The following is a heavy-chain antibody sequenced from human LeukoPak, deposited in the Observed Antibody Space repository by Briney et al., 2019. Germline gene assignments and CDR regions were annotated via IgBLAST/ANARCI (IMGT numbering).Heavy chain of an antibody. V-gene: IGHV3-30*02. Sequence: SGGSLRLSCAASGFTFSSYGMHWVRQAPGKGLECVAFVQYDGSNIYYSDSVKGRFTISRDNSKNTLYLQMNSLRVEDTAVYYCATHRSGTSCHRDYWGQGTLVTVSS. CDR2: VQYDGSNI. CDR3: ATHRSGTSCHRDY. J-gene: IGHJ4*02. CDR1: GFTFSSYG. D-gene: IGHD2-2*01.